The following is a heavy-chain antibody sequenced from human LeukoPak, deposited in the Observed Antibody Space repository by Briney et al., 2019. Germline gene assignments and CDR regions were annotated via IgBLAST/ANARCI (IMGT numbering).Heavy chain of an antibody. Sequence: PSETLSLTCTVSGGSISSGDYYWSWIRQPPGKGLEWIGYIYYSGSTNYNPSLKSRVTISVDTSKNQFSLKLSSVTAADTAVYYCARDADFWSGYYRAYYMDVWGKGTTVTVSS. CDR3: ARDADFWSGYYRAYYMDV. V-gene: IGHV4-61*08. D-gene: IGHD3-3*01. J-gene: IGHJ6*03. CDR2: IYYSGST. CDR1: GGSISSGDYY.